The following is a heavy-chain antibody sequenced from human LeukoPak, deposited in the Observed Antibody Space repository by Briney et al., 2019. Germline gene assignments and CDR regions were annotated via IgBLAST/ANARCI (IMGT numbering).Heavy chain of an antibody. CDR2: ISGSGGST. CDR1: GFTFSSYA. D-gene: IGHD3-16*02. Sequence: PGGSLRLSCAASGFTFSSYAMSWVRQAPGKGLEWVSAISGSGGSTYYADSVKGRFTISRDNSKNTLYLQIDSLRAEDTAIYYCAKDYRATYYFSDYWGQGTLVTVSS. V-gene: IGHV3-23*01. J-gene: IGHJ4*02. CDR3: AKDYRATYYFSDY.